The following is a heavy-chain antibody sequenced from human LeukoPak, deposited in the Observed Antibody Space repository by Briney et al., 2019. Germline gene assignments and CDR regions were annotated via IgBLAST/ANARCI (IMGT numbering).Heavy chain of an antibody. Sequence: GGSLRLSCAASGFTFSSYGMYCVRQAPGKGLERVAFIRYEGSNEYYADSVKGRFTISRDNSKNTLYLQMNSLRGEDTAVYYCAKVYGVAGIDYWGQGTLVTVSS. CDR2: IRYEGSNE. J-gene: IGHJ4*02. V-gene: IGHV3-30*02. CDR1: GFTFSSYG. D-gene: IGHD6-19*01. CDR3: AKVYGVAGIDY.